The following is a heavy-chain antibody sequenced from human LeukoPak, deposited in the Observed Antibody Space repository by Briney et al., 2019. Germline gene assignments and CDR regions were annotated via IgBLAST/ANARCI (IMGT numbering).Heavy chain of an antibody. Sequence: GGSLRLSCAASGFTFSSYAMHWVRQAPGKGLEWVAVISYDGSNKYYADSVKGRFTISRDNSKNTLYLQMNSLRAEDTAVYYCARAALGLGTFDYWGQGTLVTVSS. V-gene: IGHV3-30*04. CDR3: ARAALGLGTFDY. J-gene: IGHJ4*02. D-gene: IGHD6-19*01. CDR2: ISYDGSNK. CDR1: GFTFSSYA.